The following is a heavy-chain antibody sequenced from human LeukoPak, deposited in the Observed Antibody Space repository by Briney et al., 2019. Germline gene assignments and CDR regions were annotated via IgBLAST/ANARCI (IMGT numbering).Heavy chain of an antibody. CDR2: ISDSGGST. D-gene: IGHD1-1*01. Sequence: GGSQRLSCAASGFTFNNYAMSWVRQAPGKGLEWVSTISDSGGSTHYADSVKGRFTISSDNSKKTLYLQMNSLRADDTAMYYCAKDWNAAWYHDYWGQGTLVTVSS. CDR3: AKDWNAAWYHDY. J-gene: IGHJ4*02. V-gene: IGHV3-23*01. CDR1: GFTFNNYA.